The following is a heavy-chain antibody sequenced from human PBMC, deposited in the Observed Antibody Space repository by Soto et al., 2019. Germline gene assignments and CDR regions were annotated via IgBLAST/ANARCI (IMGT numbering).Heavy chain of an antibody. D-gene: IGHD3-3*01. V-gene: IGHV3-23*01. Sequence: GGSLRLSCAASGFTFSSYAMXWVRQAPGKGLEWVSAISGSGGSTYYADSVKGRFTISRDNSKNTLYLQMNSLRAEDTAVYYCAKSIDFWSGYYRSPQQYWXQGTLVTVSS. J-gene: IGHJ4*02. CDR1: GFTFSSYA. CDR2: ISGSGGST. CDR3: AKSIDFWSGYYRSPQQY.